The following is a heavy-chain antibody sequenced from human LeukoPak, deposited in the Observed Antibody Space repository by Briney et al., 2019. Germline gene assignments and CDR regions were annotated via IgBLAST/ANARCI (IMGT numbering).Heavy chain of an antibody. J-gene: IGHJ4*02. CDR3: AKDHYYDSSGYYSYFDY. V-gene: IGHV3-23*01. CDR2: ISGSGGST. CDR1: GFTFSSYA. Sequence: PGGSLRLSCAAPGFTFSSYAISWVRQAPGRGLEWVSAISGSGGSTYYADSVKGRFTISRDNSKNTLYLQMNSLRAEDTAVYYCAKDHYYDSSGYYSYFDYWGQGTLVTVPS. D-gene: IGHD3-22*01.